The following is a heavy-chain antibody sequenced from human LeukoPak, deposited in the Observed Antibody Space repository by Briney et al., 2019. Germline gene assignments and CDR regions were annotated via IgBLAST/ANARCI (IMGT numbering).Heavy chain of an antibody. CDR1: GFTFSDYY. Sequence: PGGSLRLSCAASGFTFSDYYMSWIRQAPGKGLEWVSYISSSSSYTNYADSVKGRFTISRDNAKNSLYLQMNSLRAEDTAVYYCARGGVYSSSAFAPWGREPLVPVST. V-gene: IGHV3-11*06. CDR3: ARGGVYSSSAFAP. D-gene: IGHD6-13*01. J-gene: IGHJ5*02. CDR2: ISSSSSYT.